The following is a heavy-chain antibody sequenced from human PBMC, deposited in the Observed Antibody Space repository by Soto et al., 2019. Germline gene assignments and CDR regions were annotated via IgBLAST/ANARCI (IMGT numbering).Heavy chain of an antibody. J-gene: IGHJ5*02. CDR1: RGSISSYY. Sequence: PSETLSLTCTVSRGSISSYYWSWIRHPPGKGLEWIGYIYYSGSTNYNPSLKSRVTISVDTSKNQFSLKLSSVTAADTAVYYCARAFTSSGYQGWFDPWGQGTLVTVSS. CDR3: ARAFTSSGYQGWFDP. V-gene: IGHV4-59*01. CDR2: IYYSGST. D-gene: IGHD3-22*01.